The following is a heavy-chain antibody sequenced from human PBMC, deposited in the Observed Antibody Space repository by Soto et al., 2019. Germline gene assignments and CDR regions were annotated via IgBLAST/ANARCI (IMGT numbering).Heavy chain of an antibody. CDR1: GFSFSDYW. D-gene: IGHD1-26*01. V-gene: IGHV3-74*01. J-gene: IGHJ4*02. CDR2: IDTDGSTT. CDR3: SRGGGFSGNYL. Sequence: EVQLVESGGGLVQPGGSLSLSCAASGFSFSDYWMHWVRQAPGKGLVWVSCIDTDGSTTTYADSVKGRFTISRDNVKNTLYLQMDSLRAADTALYYCSRGGGFSGNYLGGQGTLVTVSS.